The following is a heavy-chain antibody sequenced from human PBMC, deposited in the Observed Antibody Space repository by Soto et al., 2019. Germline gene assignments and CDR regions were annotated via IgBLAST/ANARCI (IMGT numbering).Heavy chain of an antibody. CDR3: AKEITVAGDFDY. CDR1: GFTFSRYG. CDR2: VSSDGRTQ. J-gene: IGHJ4*01. D-gene: IGHD6-19*01. Sequence: QVRLVESGGGVVQPGRSLRLSCVASGFTFSRYGIHWVHQAPGKGLEWVAVVSSDGRTQYYADSVKGRFTISRDNSRNTLFLQMDSLRPEDTAVYYCAKEITVAGDFDYWGHGTLVTVSS. V-gene: IGHV3-30*18.